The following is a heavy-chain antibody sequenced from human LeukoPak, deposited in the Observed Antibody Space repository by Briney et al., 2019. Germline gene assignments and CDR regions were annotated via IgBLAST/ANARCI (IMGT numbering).Heavy chain of an antibody. CDR2: IYYSGST. J-gene: IGHJ6*02. CDR3: ARDPVTAGYYYGMDV. D-gene: IGHD1-14*01. V-gene: IGHV4-59*01. CDR1: GGSISSYY. Sequence: PSETLSLTCTVSGGSISSYYWSWIRQPPGKGLEWIGYIYYSGSTNYNPSLKSRVTMSVDTSKNQFSLKLSSVTAADTAVYYCARDPVTAGYYYGMDVWGQGTTVTVSS.